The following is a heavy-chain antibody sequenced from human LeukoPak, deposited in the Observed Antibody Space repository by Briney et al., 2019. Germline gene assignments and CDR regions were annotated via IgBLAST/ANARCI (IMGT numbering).Heavy chain of an antibody. D-gene: IGHD3-22*01. V-gene: IGHV4-61*01. CDR1: GGSVSSGSYY. CDR3: ARVMYYYDSSGYYPCYFDY. Sequence: SETLSLTCTVSGGSVSSGSYYWSWIRQPPGKGLEWIGYIYYSGSTNYNPSLKSRVTISVDTSKNQFSLKLSSVTAADTAVYYCARVMYYYDSSGYYPCYFDYWGQGTLVTVSS. CDR2: IYYSGST. J-gene: IGHJ4*02.